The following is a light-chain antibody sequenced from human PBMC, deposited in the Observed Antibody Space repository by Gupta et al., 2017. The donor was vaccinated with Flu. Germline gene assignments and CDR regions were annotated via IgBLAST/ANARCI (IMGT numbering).Light chain of an antibody. CDR1: SLRSYY. CDR3: NSRDSSGKGWV. CDR2: DKD. J-gene: IGLJ3*02. Sequence: GQTVRITCQGDSLRSYYASWYQKKPGQAPLLVLFDKDNRPSGIPDRFSGSTSRNAASLTTTGAQAEDEADYYCNSRDSSGKGWVFGGGTRLTVL. V-gene: IGLV3-19*01.